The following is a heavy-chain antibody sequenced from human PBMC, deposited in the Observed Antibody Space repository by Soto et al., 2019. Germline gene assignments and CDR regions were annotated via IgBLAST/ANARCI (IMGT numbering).Heavy chain of an antibody. Sequence: SVKVSCKASGGTFSSYAISWVRQAPGQGLEWMGGIIPIFGAANYAQKFQGRVTITADESKNTLYLQMNSLRAEDTAVYYCARDRIAVAGTGLGYYYYMDVWGKGTTVTVSS. V-gene: IGHV1-69*13. CDR1: GGTFSSYA. J-gene: IGHJ6*03. CDR2: IIPIFGAA. D-gene: IGHD6-19*01. CDR3: ARDRIAVAGTGLGYYYYMDV.